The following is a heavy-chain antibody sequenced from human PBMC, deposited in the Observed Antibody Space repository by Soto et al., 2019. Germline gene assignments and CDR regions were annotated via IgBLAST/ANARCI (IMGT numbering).Heavy chain of an antibody. J-gene: IGHJ4*02. Sequence: PGGSLRLSCAASGFTFSSYAMSWVRQAPGKGLEWVSAISGSGGSTYYADSVKGRFTISRDNSKNTLYLQMNSLRAEDTAVYYCAKSTITMIVVVYYFDYWGQGTLVTVSS. CDR2: ISGSGGST. CDR3: AKSTITMIVVVYYFDY. D-gene: IGHD3-22*01. CDR1: GFTFSSYA. V-gene: IGHV3-23*01.